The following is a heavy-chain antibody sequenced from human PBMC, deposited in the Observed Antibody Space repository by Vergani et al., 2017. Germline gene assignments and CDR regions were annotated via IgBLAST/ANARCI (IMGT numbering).Heavy chain of an antibody. J-gene: IGHJ2*01. D-gene: IGHD3-16*01. CDR3: ASGKYYSDSTSHFRGRYFDV. V-gene: IGHV4-39*01. Sequence: QMQLQESGPGLVKASETLSLTCTVSGDSIISRSYSWGWFRQPPGKGLEWIGSIYNSGNGDSSSSLKSRVTISADTSKNQFSLRLTSVTATDTAVYYCASGKYYSDSTSHFRGRYFDVWGRGTLVTVPS. CDR2: IYNSGNG. CDR1: GDSIISRSYS.